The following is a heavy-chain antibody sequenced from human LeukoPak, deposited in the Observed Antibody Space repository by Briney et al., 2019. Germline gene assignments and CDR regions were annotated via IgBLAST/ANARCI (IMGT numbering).Heavy chain of an antibody. CDR1: GFTFSSYG. J-gene: IGHJ4*02. V-gene: IGHV3-33*01. D-gene: IGHD6-13*01. Sequence: PGRSLRLSCAASGFTFSSYGMHWVRQAPGKGLEWVAIIWYEGSNRYYADSVKGRFTISRDNSKNTLYLQMNSLRPEDTAVYYCARDYRAAAALDYWGQGTLVTVSS. CDR2: IWYEGSNR. CDR3: ARDYRAAAALDY.